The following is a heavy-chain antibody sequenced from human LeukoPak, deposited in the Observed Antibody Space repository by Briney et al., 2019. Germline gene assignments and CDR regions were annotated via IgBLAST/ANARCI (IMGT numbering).Heavy chain of an antibody. V-gene: IGHV3-23*01. CDR2: ISGSGSGGST. Sequence: PGGSLRLSCAASGFTFSSSAMSWVRQAPGKGLEWVSSISGSGSGGSTYYADSVKGRFTISRDNSKNTLYQQMNSLIAEDTAVYYCAKSGYNRFDYWGQGTRVTVSS. CDR1: GFTFSSSA. J-gene: IGHJ4*02. CDR3: AKSGYNRFDY. D-gene: IGHD5-24*01.